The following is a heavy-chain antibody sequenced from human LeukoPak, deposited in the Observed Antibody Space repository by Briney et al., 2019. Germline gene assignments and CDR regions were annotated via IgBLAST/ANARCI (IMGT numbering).Heavy chain of an antibody. V-gene: IGHV4-61*10. D-gene: IGHD1-26*01. Sequence: PSETLSLTCIVSSDSISSGSYYWSWIRQPAGKGLEWIGYIYYSGSTNYNPSLKSRVTISVDTSKNQFSLKLSSVTAADTAVYYCARGSMADIVGATTFDYWGQGTLVTVSS. CDR1: SDSISSGSYY. J-gene: IGHJ4*02. CDR3: ARGSMADIVGATTFDY. CDR2: IYYSGST.